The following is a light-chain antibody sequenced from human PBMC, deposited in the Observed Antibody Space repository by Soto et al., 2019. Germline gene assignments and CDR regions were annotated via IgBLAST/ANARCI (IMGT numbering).Light chain of an antibody. J-gene: IGLJ2*01. CDR2: EVS. CDR1: SSDVGGYNY. V-gene: IGLV2-14*01. CDR3: SSYTSSSTPHVV. Sequence: QSALTQPASVSGSPGQSITISCTGTSSDVGGYNYVSWYQQHPGKAPKLMIYEVSNRPSGVSNRFSGSKSGNTASLTISGLQAEDEADYYCSSYTSSSTPHVVFGGGTKITVL.